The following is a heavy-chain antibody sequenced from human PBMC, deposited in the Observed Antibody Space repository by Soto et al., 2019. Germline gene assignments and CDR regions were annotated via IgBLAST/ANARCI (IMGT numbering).Heavy chain of an antibody. CDR1: GGSISSGAYY. Sequence: QVQLQESGPGLVKPSQTLSLTCTVSGGSISSGAYYWSWIRQPPGHGLEWIGDIYYSGSTYYNPSLKSRVTISVYTSKDQFSRQLSSVTAADTAVYYCAIVAQRDITRLPDYWGLGTLVTVAS. D-gene: IGHD3-3*01. V-gene: IGHV4-30-4*01. CDR3: AIVAQRDITRLPDY. J-gene: IGHJ4*02. CDR2: IYYSGST.